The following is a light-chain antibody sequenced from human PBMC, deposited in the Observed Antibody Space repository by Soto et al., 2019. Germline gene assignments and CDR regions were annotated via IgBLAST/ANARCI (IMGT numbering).Light chain of an antibody. J-gene: IGKJ4*01. V-gene: IGKV3-15*01. CDR2: GTS. CDR3: QRYNNWPLT. Sequence: EIVVTQSPGTLSLSPGERATLSCRASQSISNDHLAWYQQKPGQAPRLLIYGTSTRATGVPARFSGSRSGTEFTLTINSLQSEDFAVYYCQRYNNWPLTFGGGTKVESK. CDR1: QSISND.